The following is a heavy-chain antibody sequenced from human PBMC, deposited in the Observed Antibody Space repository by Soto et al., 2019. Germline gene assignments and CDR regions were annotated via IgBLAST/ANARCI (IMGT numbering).Heavy chain of an antibody. CDR2: IYYSGST. CDR3: ARVVYHFWPGYSVR. J-gene: IGHJ4*02. V-gene: IGHV4-59*01. D-gene: IGHD3-3*01. Sequence: SETLSLTCTVSGGSISSYYWSWIRQPPGKGLEWIGYIYYSGSTNYNPSLKSRVTISVDTSKNQFSLKLSSVTAADTAVYYCARVVYHFWPGYSVRWGKATLVTVSS. CDR1: GGSISSYY.